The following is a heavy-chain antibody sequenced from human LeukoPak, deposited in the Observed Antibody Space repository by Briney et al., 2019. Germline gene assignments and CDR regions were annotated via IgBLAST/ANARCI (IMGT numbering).Heavy chain of an antibody. CDR3: ASAYDNTGYYYRFDY. V-gene: IGHV1-69*05. CDR2: IMPIFAAA. Sequence: SVKVSCTASGGTFRNYAFSWLRQAPGQGLEWLGGIMPIFAAANYAQRFQNRVSITTDESTSSIYMELSSLRPEDTAMYYCASAYDNTGYYYRFDYWGRGTLVTVSS. D-gene: IGHD3-22*01. J-gene: IGHJ4*02. CDR1: GGTFRNYA.